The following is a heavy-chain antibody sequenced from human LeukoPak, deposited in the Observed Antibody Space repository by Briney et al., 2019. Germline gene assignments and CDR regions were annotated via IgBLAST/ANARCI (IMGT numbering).Heavy chain of an antibody. J-gene: IGHJ5*02. Sequence: GASVKVSCKASGGTFSNYGISWVRQAPGQGLEWMGGIIPIFGTPKYEEKFQGRVTITADEASSIVYMELTSLRLEDTALYFCAGGDTVAVTGSTESWGQGTLVTVSS. D-gene: IGHD6-19*01. CDR2: IIPIFGTP. V-gene: IGHV1-69*13. CDR1: GGTFSNYG. CDR3: AGGDTVAVTGSTES.